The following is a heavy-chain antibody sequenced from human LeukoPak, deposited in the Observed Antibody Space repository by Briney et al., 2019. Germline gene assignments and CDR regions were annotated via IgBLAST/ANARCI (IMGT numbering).Heavy chain of an antibody. CDR2: INWNGGST. Sequence: GGSLRLSCAASGFTFSSYAMSWVRQAARKRLECVSGINWNGGSTGYADSVKGRFTISRDNAKNSLYLQMNSLRAEDTALYHCARAGGGLEVGSFDYWGQGTLVTVSS. CDR3: ARAGGGLEVGSFDY. J-gene: IGHJ4*02. V-gene: IGHV3-20*01. CDR1: GFTFSSYA. D-gene: IGHD1-1*01.